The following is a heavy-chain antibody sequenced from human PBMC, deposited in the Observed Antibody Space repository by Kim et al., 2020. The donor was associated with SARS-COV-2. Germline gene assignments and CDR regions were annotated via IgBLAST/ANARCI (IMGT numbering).Heavy chain of an antibody. V-gene: IGHV3-15*01. J-gene: IGHJ6*02. Sequence: GGSLRLSCAASGFTFSNAWMSWVRQAPGKGLEWVGRIKSKTDGGTTDYAAPVKGRFTISRDDSKNTLYLQMNSLKTEDTAVYYCTTGWAAGYYYYYYGMDVWGQGTTVTVSS. CDR1: GFTFSNAW. CDR2: IKSKTDGGTT. D-gene: IGHD6-13*01. CDR3: TTGWAAGYYYYYYGMDV.